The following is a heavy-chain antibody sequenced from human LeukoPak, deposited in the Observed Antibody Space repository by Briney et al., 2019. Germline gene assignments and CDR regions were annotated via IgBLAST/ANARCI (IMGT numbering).Heavy chain of an antibody. CDR1: GYTFNNYA. V-gene: IGHV1-69*13. J-gene: IGHJ6*02. D-gene: IGHD6-13*01. CDR3: ARDDSSSWHPSVFRYYYYGMDV. CDR2: IIPILGTP. Sequence: SVKVSCKASGYTFNNYAISWLRQAPGQGLEWMGGIIPILGTPNYAQKFQGRVTITADESTSTTHMELRSLRSDDAAVYYCARDDSSSWHPSVFRYYYYGMDVWGQGTTVTVSS.